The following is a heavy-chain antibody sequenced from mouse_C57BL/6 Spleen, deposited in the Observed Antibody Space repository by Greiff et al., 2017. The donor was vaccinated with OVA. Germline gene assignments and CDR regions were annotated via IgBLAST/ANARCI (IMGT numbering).Heavy chain of an antibody. D-gene: IGHD2-3*01. J-gene: IGHJ4*01. CDR2: INPGSGGT. CDR3: ARDDGSLYAMDY. V-gene: IGHV1-54*01. Sequence: QVQLQQSGAELVRPGTSVKVSCKASGYAFTNYLIEWVKQRPGQGLEWIGVINPGSGGTNYNEKFKGKATLTADKSSSTAYMQLSSLTSEDSAVYCCARDDGSLYAMDYWGQGTSVTVSS. CDR1: GYAFTNYL.